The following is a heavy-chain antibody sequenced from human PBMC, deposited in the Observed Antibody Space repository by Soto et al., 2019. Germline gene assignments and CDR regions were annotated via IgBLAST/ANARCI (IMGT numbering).Heavy chain of an antibody. CDR3: ASCFYSPFHCGPGHRFNY. V-gene: IGHV4-34*01. J-gene: IGHJ4*02. CDR1: GGSFSGYY. Sequence: SETLSLTCAVYGGSFSGYYWSWIRQPPGKGLEWIGQISHNGSTNYNPSLKSRVTISVDTSRNQFSLKLSSVTAADTSVYHCASCFYSPFHCGPGHRFNYGGQGTLVTASS. D-gene: IGHD2-2*02. CDR2: ISHNGST.